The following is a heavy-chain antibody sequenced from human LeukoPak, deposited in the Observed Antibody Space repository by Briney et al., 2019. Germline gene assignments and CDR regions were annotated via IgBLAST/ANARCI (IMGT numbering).Heavy chain of an antibody. D-gene: IGHD3-3*01. J-gene: IGHJ4*02. Sequence: GGSLRLSCAASGFTLSSYAMSWVRQAPGKGLEWVSAISGSGGSTYYADSVKGRFTISRDNSKNTLHLQMNSLRAEDTAVYYCAKFPYYDFWSGPGGFDYWGQGTLVTVSS. V-gene: IGHV3-23*01. CDR2: ISGSGGST. CDR1: GFTLSSYA. CDR3: AKFPYYDFWSGPGGFDY.